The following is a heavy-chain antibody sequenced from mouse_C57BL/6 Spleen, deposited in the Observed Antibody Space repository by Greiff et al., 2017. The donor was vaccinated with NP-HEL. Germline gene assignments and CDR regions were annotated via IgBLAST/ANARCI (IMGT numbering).Heavy chain of an antibody. CDR2: IYPGSGNT. D-gene: IGHD2-4*01. CDR1: GYTFTDYY. CDR3: ARSEDYDAWFAY. J-gene: IGHJ3*01. Sequence: QVQLQQSGAELVRPGASVKLSCKAFGYTFTDYYINWVKQRPGQGLEWIARIYPGSGNTYYNEKFKGKATLTAEKSSSTAYMQLSSLTSEDSAVYFCARSEDYDAWFAYWGQGTLVTVSA. V-gene: IGHV1-76*01.